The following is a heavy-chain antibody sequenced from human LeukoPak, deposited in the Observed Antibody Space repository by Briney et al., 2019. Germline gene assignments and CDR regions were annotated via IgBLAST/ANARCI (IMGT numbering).Heavy chain of an antibody. D-gene: IGHD6-13*01. Sequence: GGSLRLSCTASGFTFGDYAMSWVRQAPGKGLEWVGFIRSKAYGGTTEYAASVKGRFTISRDDSKSIAYLQTNSLKTEDTAVYYCTRGAAAGTWRFDYWGQGTLVTVSS. CDR2: IRSKAYGGTT. CDR3: TRGAAAGTWRFDY. J-gene: IGHJ4*02. CDR1: GFTFGDYA. V-gene: IGHV3-49*04.